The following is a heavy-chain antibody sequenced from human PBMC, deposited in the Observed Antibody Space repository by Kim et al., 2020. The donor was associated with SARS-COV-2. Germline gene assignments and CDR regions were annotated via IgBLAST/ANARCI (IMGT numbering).Heavy chain of an antibody. V-gene: IGHV3-30*18. CDR3: AKVLRSGSYHTYYYYGMDV. Sequence: GGSLRLSCAASGFTFSSYGMHWVRQAPGKGLEWVAVISYDGSNKYYADSVKGRFTISRDNSKNTLYLQMNSLRAEDTAVYYCAKVLRSGSYHTYYYYGMDVWGQGTTVTVSS. J-gene: IGHJ6*02. D-gene: IGHD3-10*01. CDR1: GFTFSSYG. CDR2: ISYDGSNK.